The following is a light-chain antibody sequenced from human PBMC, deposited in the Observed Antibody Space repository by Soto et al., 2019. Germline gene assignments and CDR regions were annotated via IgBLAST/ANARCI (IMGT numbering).Light chain of an antibody. Sequence: QSALTQPPSASGSPGQSVTISCTGTSSDVGAYKYVSWYQQYPGKAPKLIIYEVSKRPSGGPDRFSGSKSGNTASLTVSGIQAEDEADYYCTSYVGSNIWVFGGGTKLAVL. CDR1: SSDVGAYKY. J-gene: IGLJ2*01. CDR2: EVS. CDR3: TSYVGSNIWV. V-gene: IGLV2-8*01.